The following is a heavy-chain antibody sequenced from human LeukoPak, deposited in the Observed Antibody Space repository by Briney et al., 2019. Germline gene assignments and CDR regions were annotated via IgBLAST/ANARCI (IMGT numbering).Heavy chain of an antibody. CDR2: ITGDGSST. CDR3: ARGRSAYAWDY. J-gene: IGHJ4*02. Sequence: GGSLRLSCAASGFTFSSYWMHWVRQAPGKGLVWVSRITGDGSSTSYAGSVEGRFTISRDNAKNTLYLQMSSLRAEDTAVYYCARGRSAYAWDYWGQGTLVTVSS. D-gene: IGHD5-12*01. V-gene: IGHV3-74*01. CDR1: GFTFSSYW.